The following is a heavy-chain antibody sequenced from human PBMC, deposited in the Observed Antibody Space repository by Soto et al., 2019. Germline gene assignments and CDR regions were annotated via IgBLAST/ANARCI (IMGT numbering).Heavy chain of an antibody. J-gene: IGHJ6*03. CDR3: ARGSTIFGVPSPDYYYMDV. D-gene: IGHD3-3*01. Sequence: QVQLVQSGAEVKKPGASVKVSCKASGYTFTSYYMHWVRQAPGQGLEWMGIINPSGGSTSYAQKFQGRVTMTRDTSTSTVYMELSSLRSEDTAVYYWARGSTIFGVPSPDYYYMDVWGKGTTVTVSS. CDR1: GYTFTSYY. V-gene: IGHV1-46*03. CDR2: INPSGGST.